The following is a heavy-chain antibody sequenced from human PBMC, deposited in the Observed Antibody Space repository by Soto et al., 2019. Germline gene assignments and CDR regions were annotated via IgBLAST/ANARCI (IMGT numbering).Heavy chain of an antibody. J-gene: IGHJ2*01. V-gene: IGHV3-48*01. Sequence: EVQLVESGGGLVQPGGSLRLSCAASGFTFSTYSMNWVRQAPGKGLEWVSYISSGSGTIYYADSVKGRFTISRDNAKNSLYLQMNSLRAEDTAVYYCAKENPWYFDLWGRGTLVTVSS. CDR2: ISSGSGTI. CDR1: GFTFSTYS. CDR3: AKENPWYFDL.